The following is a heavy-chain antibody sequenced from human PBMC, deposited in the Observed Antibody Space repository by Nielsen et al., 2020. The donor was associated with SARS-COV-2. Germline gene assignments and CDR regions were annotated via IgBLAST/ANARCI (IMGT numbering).Heavy chain of an antibody. V-gene: IGHV4-39*07. J-gene: IGHJ4*02. Sequence: SETLSLTCTVTGGSTSDLNYDWGWVRQSPGKGLDWIGNSFYRGTTYYNPSLKSRVTISLDTSKNEFSLRLTSVTAADTAVYYCARGRWEEYFDYWGQGTLVTVSS. D-gene: IGHD1-26*01. CDR3: ARGRWEEYFDY. CDR2: SFYRGTT. CDR1: GGSTSDLNYD.